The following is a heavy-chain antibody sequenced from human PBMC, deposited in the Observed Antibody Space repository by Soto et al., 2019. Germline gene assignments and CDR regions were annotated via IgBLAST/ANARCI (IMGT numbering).Heavy chain of an antibody. CDR3: ARLGQQFNPYYYYGMDV. CDR2: IYYSGST. D-gene: IGHD6-13*01. V-gene: IGHV4-59*08. J-gene: IGHJ6*02. Sequence: PSETLSLTCTVSGGSVSSYYWSWIRQPPGKGLEWIGYIYYSGSTNYSPSLKSRVTISVDTSKNQFSLKLSSVTAADTAVYYCARLGQQFNPYYYYGMDVWGQGTTVTVSS. CDR1: GGSVSSYY.